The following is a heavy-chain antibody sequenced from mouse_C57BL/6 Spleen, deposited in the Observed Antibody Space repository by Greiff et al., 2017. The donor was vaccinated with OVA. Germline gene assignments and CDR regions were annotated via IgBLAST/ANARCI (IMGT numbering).Heavy chain of an antibody. V-gene: IGHV5-17*01. D-gene: IGHD4-1*01. Sequence: VQLKESGGGLVKPGGSLKLSCAASGFTFSDYGMHWVRQAPEKGLEWVAYISSGSSTIYYADTVKGRFTISRDNAKNTLFLQMTSLRSEDTAMYYCARRSNWDFDYWGQGTTLTVSS. CDR1: GFTFSDYG. CDR3: ARRSNWDFDY. CDR2: ISSGSSTI. J-gene: IGHJ2*01.